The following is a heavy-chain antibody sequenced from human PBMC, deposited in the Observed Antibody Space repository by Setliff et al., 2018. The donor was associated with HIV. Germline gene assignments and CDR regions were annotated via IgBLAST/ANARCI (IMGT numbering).Heavy chain of an antibody. J-gene: IGHJ5*02. CDR1: GGSISSGDYY. Sequence: PSETLSLTCTVSGGSISSGDYYWTWIRQPAGEGLEWIGHISASGRTNYNPSLKSRVTISVNTSKDQFSLRLSSVTAADTAIYYCARRGGSGFYYWFDPWGQGTLVTVS. V-gene: IGHV4-61*09. CDR2: ISASGRT. D-gene: IGHD3-22*01. CDR3: ARRGGSGFYYWFDP.